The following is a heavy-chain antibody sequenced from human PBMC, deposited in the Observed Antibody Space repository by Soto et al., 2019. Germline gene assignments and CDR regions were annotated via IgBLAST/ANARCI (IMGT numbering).Heavy chain of an antibody. D-gene: IGHD6-19*01. CDR1: GFSFSSYE. Sequence: GGSLRLSCAASGFSFSSYEMNWVRQAPGKGLEWVSYISKSGSTRYYADSVKGRFTISRDHDWNSLNLQMNSLRAEDTAVYFCVRDGNGYSTGWFQNWGQGTLVTVSS. J-gene: IGHJ4*02. CDR3: VRDGNGYSTGWFQN. CDR2: ISKSGSTR. V-gene: IGHV3-48*03.